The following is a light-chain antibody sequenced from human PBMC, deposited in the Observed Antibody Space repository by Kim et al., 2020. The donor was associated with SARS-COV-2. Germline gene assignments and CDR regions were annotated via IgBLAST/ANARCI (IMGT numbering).Light chain of an antibody. CDR2: DAS. V-gene: IGKV3-15*01. Sequence: EIVMTQSPATLSMSPGERATLSCRASQSVSSNLAWYQQKPGQAPRLLIYDASTRATGIPARFSGSGSGTQFTLIISSLQSEDFAVYYCHQYNNWPLTFGGGTKVDIK. CDR3: HQYNNWPLT. J-gene: IGKJ4*01. CDR1: QSVSSN.